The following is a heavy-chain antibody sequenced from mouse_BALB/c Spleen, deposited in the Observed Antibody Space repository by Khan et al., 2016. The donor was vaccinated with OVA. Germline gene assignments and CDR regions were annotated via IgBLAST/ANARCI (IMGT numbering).Heavy chain of an antibody. CDR2: INPTSGYT. V-gene: IGHV1-7*01. J-gene: IGHJ2*01. CDR3: ARDRIDY. Sequence: QVQLKQSGAELAKPWASVKMSCKASGYTFTSYWMHWIKQRPGQGLEWIGYINPTSGYTDYNQKFKDKATLTADKSSSTAYMQLSSLTSDDSADYYCARDRIDYWGQGTALTVSS. CDR1: GYTFTSYW.